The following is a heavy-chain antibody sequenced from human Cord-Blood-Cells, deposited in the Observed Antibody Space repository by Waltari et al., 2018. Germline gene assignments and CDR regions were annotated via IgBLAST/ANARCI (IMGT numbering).Heavy chain of an antibody. Sequence: QVQLQQWGAGLLKPSETLSLTCAVYGGSFSGYYWSWIRQPPGKGLEWIGEINHSGRTNYNPSLKSRVTISVDTSKNQFSLKLSSVTAADTAVYYCARGQGGWFDPWGQGTLVTVSS. CDR2: INHSGRT. CDR3: ARGQGGWFDP. J-gene: IGHJ5*02. CDR1: GGSFSGYY. D-gene: IGHD3-16*01. V-gene: IGHV4-34*01.